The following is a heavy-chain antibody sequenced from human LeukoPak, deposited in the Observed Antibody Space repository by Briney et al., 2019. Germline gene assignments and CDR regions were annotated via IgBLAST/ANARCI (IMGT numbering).Heavy chain of an antibody. CDR3: AKSGSYGAFDI. CDR2: MNPNSGNT. Sequence: GASVTVSCKASGYTFTSYDSNWVRQATGEGREWMGWMNPNSGNTGYAQKFQGRVTMTRNTSISTAYMELSSLRSEDTAVYYCAKSGSYGAFDIWGQGTMVTVSS. CDR1: GYTFTSYD. J-gene: IGHJ3*02. V-gene: IGHV1-8*01. D-gene: IGHD3-10*01.